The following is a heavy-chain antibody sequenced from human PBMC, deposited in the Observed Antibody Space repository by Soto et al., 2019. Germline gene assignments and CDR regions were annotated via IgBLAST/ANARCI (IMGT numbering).Heavy chain of an antibody. CDR1: GYTFTSYA. J-gene: IGHJ6*03. D-gene: IGHD2-2*01. CDR3: ARGVRIVVVPAAMPDYYYYMDV. V-gene: IGHV1-3*01. Sequence: ASVKVSCKASGYTFTSYAMHWVRQAPGQRLEWMGWINAGNGNTKYSQKFQGRVTMTRDTSASTAYMELSSLRSEDTAVYYCARGVRIVVVPAAMPDYYYYMDVWGKGTTVTVSS. CDR2: INAGNGNT.